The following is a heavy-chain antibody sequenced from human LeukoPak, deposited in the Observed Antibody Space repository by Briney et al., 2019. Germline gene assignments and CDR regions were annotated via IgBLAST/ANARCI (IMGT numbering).Heavy chain of an antibody. D-gene: IGHD4-17*01. CDR1: GFTFSSYW. CDR2: IKIDGSGT. V-gene: IGHV3-74*01. Sequence: GGSLRLSCVASGFTFSSYWMHWVRQAPGKGLVWVSRIKIDGSGTGYADSVRGRFTISRDNAKNTLYLQMNSLRADDTAVYYCARDSTVSDFDYWGQGTLVTVSS. J-gene: IGHJ4*02. CDR3: ARDSTVSDFDY.